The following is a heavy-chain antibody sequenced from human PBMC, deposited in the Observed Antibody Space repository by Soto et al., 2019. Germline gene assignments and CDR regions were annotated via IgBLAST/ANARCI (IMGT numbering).Heavy chain of an antibody. V-gene: IGHV4-34*01. CDR1: GGSFSGYY. J-gene: IGHJ3*02. CDR2: INHSGST. CDR3: ARDGGYSRPDAFDI. D-gene: IGHD3-16*01. Sequence: ASETLSLTYAVYGGSFSGYYLSWIRPPPGKGLEWIGEINHSGSTNYNPSLKSRVTISVDTSKNQFSLKLSSVTAADTAVYYCARDGGYSRPDAFDIWGQGTMVTVSS.